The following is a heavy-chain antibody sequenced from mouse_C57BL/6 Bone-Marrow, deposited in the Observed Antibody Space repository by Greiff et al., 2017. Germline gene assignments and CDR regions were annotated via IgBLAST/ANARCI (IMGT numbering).Heavy chain of an antibody. J-gene: IGHJ4*01. CDR1: GYTFTDYN. CDR3: ARPVTTGVTKDAMDY. V-gene: IGHV1-18*01. D-gene: IGHD1-1*01. Sequence: EVKLVESGPELVKPGASVKIPCKASGYTFTDYNMDWVQPSHGKSLEWIGDINPNNGGTIYNQKFKGKATLTVDNSYSTAYMQLRSLNAADHAGYYCARPVTTGVTKDAMDYWGQGTSVTVSS. CDR2: INPNNGGT.